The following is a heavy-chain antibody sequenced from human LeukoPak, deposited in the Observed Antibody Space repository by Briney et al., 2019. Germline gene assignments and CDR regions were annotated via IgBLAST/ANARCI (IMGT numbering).Heavy chain of an antibody. CDR1: GGSISSYY. V-gene: IGHV4-38-2*02. CDR2: IYHSGST. J-gene: IGHJ5*02. Sequence: SETLSLTCTVSGGSISSYYWGWIRQPPGKGLEWIGSIYHSGSTYYNPSLKSRVTISVDTSKNQFSLKLSSVTAADTAVYYCARYEYGDYGGHWFDPWGQGTLVTVSS. D-gene: IGHD4-17*01. CDR3: ARYEYGDYGGHWFDP.